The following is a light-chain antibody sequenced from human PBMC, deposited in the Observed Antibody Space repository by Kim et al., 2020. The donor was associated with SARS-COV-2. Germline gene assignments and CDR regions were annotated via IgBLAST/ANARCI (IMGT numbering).Light chain of an antibody. CDR3: NSRDNSGDHVV. CDR1: SLKTYY. Sequence: ALGQTVRITCQGDSLKTYYASWYQQKPGQAPILVIYGKNTRPSGIPDRFSGSSSGNTASLTVTGAQAVDEADYYCNSRDNSGDHVVFGGGTKVTVL. V-gene: IGLV3-19*01. CDR2: GKN. J-gene: IGLJ2*01.